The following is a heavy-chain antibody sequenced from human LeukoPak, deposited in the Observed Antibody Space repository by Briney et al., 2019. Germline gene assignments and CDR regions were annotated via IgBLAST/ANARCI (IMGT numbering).Heavy chain of an antibody. CDR2: IDSTSSFI. Sequence: NAGGSLRLSCAASGFTFSSYAMMWVRQAPGKGLEWVSSIDSTSSFIYYADSLKGRFTVSRDNAKNSLYLQMNSLRAEDTAVYYCARDFCDHWGQGTLVTVSS. J-gene: IGHJ5*02. CDR1: GFTFSSYA. V-gene: IGHV3-21*01. CDR3: ARDFCDH. D-gene: IGHD3-3*01.